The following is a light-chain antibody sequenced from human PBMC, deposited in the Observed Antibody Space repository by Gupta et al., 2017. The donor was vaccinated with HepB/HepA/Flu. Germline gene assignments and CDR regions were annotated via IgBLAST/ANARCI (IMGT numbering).Light chain of an antibody. J-gene: IGLJ2*01. CDR1: SSNIGNHY. CDR3: GTWDSSRSAVV. CDR2: DNN. Sequence: QSVLTQPPSVSAAPGEKVTISCSGSSSNIGNHYVSWYQQRPGTAPKLLIYDNNKRPSGIPDRFSGSRSGTSATLDITGLQTGDEADYYCGTWDSSRSAVVFGGGTKLSVL. V-gene: IGLV1-51*01.